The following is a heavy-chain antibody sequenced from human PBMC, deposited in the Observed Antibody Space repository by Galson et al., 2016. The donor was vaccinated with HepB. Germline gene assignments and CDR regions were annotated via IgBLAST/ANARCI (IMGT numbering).Heavy chain of an antibody. CDR1: DGSIANNF. J-gene: IGHJ4*02. V-gene: IGHV4-34*01. CDR2: VSHIGST. CDR3: ARDLSDGGGIYYQAFDS. D-gene: IGHD4-23*01. Sequence: SETLSLTCAVSDGSIANNFWHWVRQTPGKGLERIGEVSHIGSTNLNPSLKSRLTMSVDTSNNQFSLKLTSVTAADTAVYYCARDLSDGGGIYYQAFDSWGQGTLVTVSS.